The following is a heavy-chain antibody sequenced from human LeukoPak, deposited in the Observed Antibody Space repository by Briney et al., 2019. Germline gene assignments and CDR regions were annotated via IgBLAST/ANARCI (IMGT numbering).Heavy chain of an antibody. CDR2: ISSGSSMI. CDR3: ARDKLVPAAMSAFDI. CDR1: GFTFSSYS. J-gene: IGHJ3*02. Sequence: GGSLRLSCAASGFTFSSYSMNWVRRAPGKGLEWVSYISSGSSMIYYTDFVKGRFTISRDDAKNSLYLQMNSLRDEDTAVYYCARDKLVPAAMSAFDIWGQGTMVTVSS. V-gene: IGHV3-48*02. D-gene: IGHD2-2*01.